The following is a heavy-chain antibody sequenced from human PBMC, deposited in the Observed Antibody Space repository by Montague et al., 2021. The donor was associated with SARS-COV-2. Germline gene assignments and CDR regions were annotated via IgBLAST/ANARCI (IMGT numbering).Heavy chain of an antibody. J-gene: IGHJ4*02. CDR1: GGSISYYH. CDR2: IYYSGST. D-gene: IGHD3-3*01. V-gene: IGHV4-59*12. Sequence: SETLSLTCTVSGGSISYYHWSWIRQPPGEGLEWIGYIYYSGSTYYNPSLKSRVTISVDTSKNQFSLKLSSVTAADTAVYYCARAPTIFGVVITNFDYWGRGTLVTVSS. CDR3: ARAPTIFGVVITNFDY.